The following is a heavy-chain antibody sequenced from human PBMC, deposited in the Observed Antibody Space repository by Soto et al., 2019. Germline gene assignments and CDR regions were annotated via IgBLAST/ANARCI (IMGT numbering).Heavy chain of an antibody. D-gene: IGHD5-18*01. CDR1: GGSILSGGYY. CDR3: ARDRGYSYGYAYVDY. J-gene: IGHJ4*02. V-gene: IGHV4-31*03. Sequence: SETLSLTCTVSGGSILSGGYYWSWIRQHPGKGLEWIGYIYYSGSTYYNPSLKSRVTISVDTSKNQFSLKLSSVTAADTAVYYCARDRGYSYGYAYVDYWGQGTLVTVSS. CDR2: IYYSGST.